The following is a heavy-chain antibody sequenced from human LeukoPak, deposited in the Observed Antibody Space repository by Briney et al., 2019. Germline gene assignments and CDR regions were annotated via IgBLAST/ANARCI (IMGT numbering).Heavy chain of an antibody. CDR1: GFTVSSNY. J-gene: IGHJ6*02. V-gene: IGHV3-53*01. CDR2: IHSGGTT. D-gene: IGHD2-2*01. Sequence: GGSLRLSCAASGFTVSSNYMSWVRQAPGKGLEWVSIIHSGGTTNYVDSVKGRFTVSRDNSRNTLYLQMNSLRAEDTAVYYCARDCSSSCSPYYGMDVWGQGTTVTVSS. CDR3: ARDCSSSCSPYYGMDV.